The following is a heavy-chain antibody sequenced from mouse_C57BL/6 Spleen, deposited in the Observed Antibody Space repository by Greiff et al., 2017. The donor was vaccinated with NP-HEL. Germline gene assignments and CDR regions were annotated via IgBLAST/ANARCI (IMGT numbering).Heavy chain of an antibody. V-gene: IGHV1-64*01. Sequence: QVQLKQPGAELVKPGASVKLSCKASGYTFTSYWMHWVKQRPGQGLEWIGMIHPNSGSTNYNEKFKSKATLTVDKSSSTAYMQLSSLTSEDSAVYYCAREDYGNFSWFAYWGQGTLVTVSA. CDR1: GYTFTSYW. CDR2: IHPNSGST. J-gene: IGHJ3*01. CDR3: AREDYGNFSWFAY. D-gene: IGHD2-1*01.